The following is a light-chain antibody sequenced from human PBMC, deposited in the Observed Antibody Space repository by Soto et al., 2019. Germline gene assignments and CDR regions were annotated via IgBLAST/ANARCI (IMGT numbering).Light chain of an antibody. Sequence: EIVLTQSPGTLSLSPGERATLSCRASQSVSSNLAWYQQEPCQAPRLLIYGASTRATGIPARFSGSGSGTEFTLTISSLQSEDFAVYYGQQYNNWPRGTFGQGTKVEIK. V-gene: IGKV3-15*01. CDR1: QSVSSN. J-gene: IGKJ1*01. CDR2: GAS. CDR3: QQYNNWPRGT.